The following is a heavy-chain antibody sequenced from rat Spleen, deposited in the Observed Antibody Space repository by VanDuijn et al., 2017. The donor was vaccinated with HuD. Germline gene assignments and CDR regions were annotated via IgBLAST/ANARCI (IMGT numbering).Heavy chain of an antibody. CDR2: LWTGGTT. D-gene: IGHD1-2*01. CDR3: ARGDYSSPRGGY. Sequence: QVQLKESGPGLVQTSETLTLTCTVSGFSLTSYSVSWVRQPSGKGLEWMGVLWTGGTTAYNSLLKSRLSISRDTSKSQVYLKMNSLQTEDTATYYCARGDYSSPRGGYWGQGVTVTVSS. V-gene: IGHV2-30*01. J-gene: IGHJ2*01. CDR1: GFSLTSYS.